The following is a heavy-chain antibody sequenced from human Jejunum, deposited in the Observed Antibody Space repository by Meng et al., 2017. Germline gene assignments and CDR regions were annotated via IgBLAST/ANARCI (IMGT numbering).Heavy chain of an antibody. D-gene: IGHD1-14*01. V-gene: IGHV4-59*12. CDR1: GVSTTAPFY. J-gene: IGHJ4*02. Sequence: QVQQQDARPGLVKPSASLSLTITVSGVSTTAPFYWTWIRQAPGKGLEWIGEVWPSGATYYTPSLSSRITISIDTSNNQFSLEVAFLTAADTAVYYCARAIRERYFDSWGQGTLVTVSS. CDR3: ARAIRERYFDS. CDR2: VWPSGAT.